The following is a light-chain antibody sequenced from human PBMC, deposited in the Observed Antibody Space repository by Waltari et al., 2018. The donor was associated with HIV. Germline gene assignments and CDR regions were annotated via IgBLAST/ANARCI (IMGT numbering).Light chain of an antibody. V-gene: IGLV3-21*04. Sequence: SYVLTQPPSVSVAPGKTARITCGGTNIGSKSVHWYQQKPGQATVLVIYYDSDRPSGIPERFSGSNSGNTATLTISRVEAGDEADYYCQVWDSSSDHPVFGGGTKLTVL. J-gene: IGLJ3*02. CDR3: QVWDSSSDHPV. CDR2: YDS. CDR1: NIGSKS.